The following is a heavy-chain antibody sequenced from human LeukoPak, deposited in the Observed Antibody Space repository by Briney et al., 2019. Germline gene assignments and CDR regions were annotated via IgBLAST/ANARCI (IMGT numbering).Heavy chain of an antibody. J-gene: IGHJ4*02. Sequence: GGSLRLSCAASGFTFSSYSMNWVRQAPGKGLEWVSYISTSSSSIYYTDSVKGRFTISRDNAKNPLYLQMNNLRVEDTAVYYCARDWIDYWGQGTLVTVSS. CDR2: ISTSSSSI. D-gene: IGHD2-2*03. CDR3: ARDWIDY. V-gene: IGHV3-48*01. CDR1: GFTFSSYS.